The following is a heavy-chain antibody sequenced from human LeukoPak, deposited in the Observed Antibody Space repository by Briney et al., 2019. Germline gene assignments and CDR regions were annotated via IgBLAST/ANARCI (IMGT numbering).Heavy chain of an antibody. J-gene: IGHJ4*02. D-gene: IGHD3-9*01. CDR1: GFAFSTYG. CDR3: ARWGATGCGDY. Sequence: GGSLRLSCVASGFAFSTYGMIWDRQAPGKGLEWVSYISDSSSTIYYADSVKGRLTISRDNAKNVLYLQMNSLRAEDTAVYYCARWGATGCGDYWGQGTLVTVSS. CDR2: ISDSSSTI. V-gene: IGHV3-48*03.